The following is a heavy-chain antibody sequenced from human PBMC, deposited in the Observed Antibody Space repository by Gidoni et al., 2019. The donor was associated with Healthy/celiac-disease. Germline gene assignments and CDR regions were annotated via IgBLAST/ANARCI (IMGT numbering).Heavy chain of an antibody. Sequence: EVQLLESGGGLVQPGGSLRLSCAASGFTFSSYVMSWVRQAPGKGLEWVANIKKDGCEKYYVDSLKGRFTISRDKVNNSLYRQMNSLRAEDTAVYYCARLGRWGGPEGFDPWGQGTLVTVSS. J-gene: IGHJ5*02. CDR2: IKKDGCEK. CDR1: GFTFSSYV. D-gene: IGHD1-26*01. CDR3: ARLGRWGGPEGFDP. V-gene: IGHV3-7*01.